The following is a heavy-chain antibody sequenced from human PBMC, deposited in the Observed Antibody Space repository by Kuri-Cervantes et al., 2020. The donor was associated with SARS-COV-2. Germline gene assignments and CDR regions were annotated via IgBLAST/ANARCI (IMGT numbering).Heavy chain of an antibody. V-gene: IGHV5-51*01. J-gene: IGHJ6*02. CDR3: ARLLLSPTYYYYYVMDV. CDR2: IYPGHADT. CDR1: GYSFTSYW. D-gene: IGHD2-15*01. Sequence: GESLKISCKGSGYSFTSYWIGWVRQMPGKGLEWMGIIYPGHADTRYSPSFQGQVTISADESISTAYLQWSSLKASDTAMYYCARLLLSPTYYYYYVMDVWGQGTTVTVSS.